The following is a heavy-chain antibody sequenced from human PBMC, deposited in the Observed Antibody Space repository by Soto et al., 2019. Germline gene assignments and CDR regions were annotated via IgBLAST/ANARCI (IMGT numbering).Heavy chain of an antibody. CDR3: AHSPLTTVTTFWFDP. CDR2: IYWNDDK. J-gene: IGHJ5*02. CDR1: GFSLSTSGVG. D-gene: IGHD4-17*01. Sequence: QITLKESGPTLVKPTQTLTLTCTFSGFSLSTSGVGVGWIRQPPGKALEWLALIYWNDDKRYSPSLKSRLPIPKDTSKNQVVLTMTKIDPVDTATYYCAHSPLTTVTTFWFDPWGQGTLVTVSS. V-gene: IGHV2-5*01.